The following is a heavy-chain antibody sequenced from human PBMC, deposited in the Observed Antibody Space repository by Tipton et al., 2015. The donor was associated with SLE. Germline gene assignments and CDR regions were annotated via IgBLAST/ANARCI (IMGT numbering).Heavy chain of an antibody. D-gene: IGHD5-12*01. V-gene: IGHV4-39*07. CDR1: GGSISSSDYY. Sequence: TLSLTCTVSGGSISSSDYYWGWCRQPPGKGLEWIGSIYYSGSTYYNLSLKSRVTISVDTSKNQFSLKLSSVTAADTAVYFCARQVRGYGGWFDPWGQGTLVTVSP. CDR2: IYYSGST. J-gene: IGHJ5*02. CDR3: ARQVRGYGGWFDP.